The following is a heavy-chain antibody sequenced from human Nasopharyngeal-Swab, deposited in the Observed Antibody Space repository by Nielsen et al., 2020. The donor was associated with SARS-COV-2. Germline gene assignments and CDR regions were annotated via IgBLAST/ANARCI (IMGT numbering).Heavy chain of an antibody. CDR3: ARSSRGPYYDFWSGSNYPDY. J-gene: IGHJ4*02. CDR1: GFTFSSYW. Sequence: GGSLRLSCAASGFTFSSYWMSWFRQAPGKGLEWVANIKQDGNEKYYVDSVKGRFTISRDNAKNSLYLQMNSLRAEDTAVYYCARSSRGPYYDFWSGSNYPDYWGQGTLVTVSS. CDR2: IKQDGNEK. D-gene: IGHD3-3*01. V-gene: IGHV3-7*03.